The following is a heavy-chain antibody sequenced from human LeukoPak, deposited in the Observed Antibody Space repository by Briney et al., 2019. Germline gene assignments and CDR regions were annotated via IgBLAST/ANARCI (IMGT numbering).Heavy chain of an antibody. J-gene: IGHJ4*02. V-gene: IGHV3-48*02. Sequence: GGSLRLSCAVSGLTFSSYSMNWVRQAPGKGLEWVSFISSSSTTIYYADSVKGRFTISRDNAKNSLYLQMNSLRDEDTAVYYCTRTFLSGDGYKVGYFDYWGQGTLVTVSS. D-gene: IGHD5-24*01. CDR2: ISSSSTTI. CDR3: TRTFLSGDGYKVGYFDY. CDR1: GLTFSSYS.